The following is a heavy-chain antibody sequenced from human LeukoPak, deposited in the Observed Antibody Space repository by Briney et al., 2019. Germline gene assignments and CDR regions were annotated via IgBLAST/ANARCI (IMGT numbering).Heavy chain of an antibody. CDR3: AKARDGAAAAPGDY. D-gene: IGHD6-13*01. V-gene: IGHV1-18*01. CDR2: ISVYNGNT. CDR1: GYTFSIYG. Sequence: VASVTVSCKASGYTFSIYGFSWVRQAPGQGLEWMGWISVYNGNTNYAQKFQGRVTMTTDTSTSTAHMELRSLRAEDTALYYCAKARDGAAAAPGDYWGQGTLVTVSS. J-gene: IGHJ4*02.